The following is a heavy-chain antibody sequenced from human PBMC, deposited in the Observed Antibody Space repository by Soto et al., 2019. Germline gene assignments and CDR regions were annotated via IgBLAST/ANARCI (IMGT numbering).Heavy chain of an antibody. CDR3: AREGGAYYYDSSGPPDGYFYGMDV. Sequence: DSMKVSCKASGCTFASYAMTCVRQAPGQVLEWMVLRNTNTGNPTYAQGFTGRFVFSLDTSVSTAYLQICSLKAEDTAVYYCAREGGAYYYDSSGPPDGYFYGMDVWGQGTTVTVSS. J-gene: IGHJ6*02. CDR2: RNTNTGNP. CDR1: GCTFASYA. D-gene: IGHD3-22*01. V-gene: IGHV7-4-1*01.